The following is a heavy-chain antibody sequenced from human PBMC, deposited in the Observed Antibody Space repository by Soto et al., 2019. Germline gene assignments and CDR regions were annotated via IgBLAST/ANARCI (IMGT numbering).Heavy chain of an antibody. V-gene: IGHV4-31*03. CDR3: ARGYYDTSAYYNGLSWFDP. J-gene: IGHJ5*02. CDR1: GGSITSGGYY. D-gene: IGHD3-22*01. Sequence: SETLSLTCTVAGGSITSGGYYWSWIRHLPGKGLEWIGFIYNSETAYYNPSLKSRLSISGDTSKNEFSLKLSSVTAADSAVYHCARGYYDTSAYYNGLSWFDPWGQGTLVTVS. CDR2: IYNSETA.